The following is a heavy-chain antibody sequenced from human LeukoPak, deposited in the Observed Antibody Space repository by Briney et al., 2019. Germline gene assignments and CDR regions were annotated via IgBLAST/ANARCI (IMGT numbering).Heavy chain of an antibody. CDR2: ISAYNGNT. J-gene: IGHJ5*02. CDR1: GYTFTSYD. D-gene: IGHD3-9*01. CDR3: AREEGYYDILTSFDP. V-gene: IGHV1-18*01. Sequence: ASVKVSCKASGYTFTSYDINWVRQAPGQGLEWMGWISAYNGNTNYAQKLQGRVTMTTDTSTSTAYMELRSLRSDDTAVYYCAREEGYYDILTSFDPWGQGTLVTVSS.